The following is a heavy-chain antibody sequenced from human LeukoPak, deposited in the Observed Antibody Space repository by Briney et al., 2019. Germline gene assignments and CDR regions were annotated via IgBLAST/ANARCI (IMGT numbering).Heavy chain of an antibody. D-gene: IGHD3-9*01. J-gene: IGHJ4*02. CDR3: ARGLYFDWLLEPYFDY. CDR1: GFTFSSYA. V-gene: IGHV4-31*02. Sequence: LRLSCAASGFTFSSYAMSWVRQHPGKGLEWIGYIYYSGSTYYDPSLKSRVTISVDTSKNQFSLKLSSVTAADTAVYYCARGLYFDWLLEPYFDYWGQGTLVTVSS. CDR2: IYYSGST.